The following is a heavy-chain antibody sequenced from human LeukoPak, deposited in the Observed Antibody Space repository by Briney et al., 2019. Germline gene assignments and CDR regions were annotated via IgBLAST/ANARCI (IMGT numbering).Heavy chain of an antibody. CDR2: IYYSGST. Sequence: SETLSLTCTVSGGSINSYYWSWIRQPPGKGLEWIGYIYYSGSTNYNPSLKSRVTISVDTSKNQFSLKLSSVTAADTAVYYCARLSGYQGWFDPWGQGTLVTVSS. D-gene: IGHD3-10*01. V-gene: IGHV4-59*01. CDR3: ARLSGYQGWFDP. J-gene: IGHJ5*02. CDR1: GGSINSYY.